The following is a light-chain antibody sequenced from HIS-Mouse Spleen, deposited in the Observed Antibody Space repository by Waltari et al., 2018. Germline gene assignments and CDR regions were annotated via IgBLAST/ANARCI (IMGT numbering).Light chain of an antibody. CDR3: AAWDDSLSVYVV. V-gene: IGLV1-47*01. J-gene: IGLJ2*01. CDR2: RNN. Sequence: QSVLTQPPSASGTPGQRVTISCSGSSSNIGSTYVYWYQQLPGTAPKLLIYRNNQRPSGVPDRFSGSKSGTSASLAISGLRSEDEADYYCAAWDDSLSVYVVFGGGTKLTVL. CDR1: SSNIGSTY.